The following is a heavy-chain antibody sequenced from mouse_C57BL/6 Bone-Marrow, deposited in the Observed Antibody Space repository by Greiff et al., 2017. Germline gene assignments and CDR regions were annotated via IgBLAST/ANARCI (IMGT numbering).Heavy chain of an antibody. D-gene: IGHD2-4*01. V-gene: IGHV5-6*01. CDR1: GFTFSSYG. J-gene: IGHJ3*01. Sequence: EVKLMESGGDLVKPGGSLKLSCAASGFTFSSYGMSWVRPTPDKRLEWVATISSGGSYTYYPDSVKGRFTISRDNAKNTLYLQMSSLKSEDTAMYYCARLGLRQFAYWGQGTLVTVSA. CDR3: ARLGLRQFAY. CDR2: ISSGGSYT.